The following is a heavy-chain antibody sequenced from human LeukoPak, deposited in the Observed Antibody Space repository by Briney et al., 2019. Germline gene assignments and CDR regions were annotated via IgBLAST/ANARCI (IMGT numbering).Heavy chain of an antibody. V-gene: IGHV1-69*01. J-gene: IGHJ4*02. Sequence: ASVKVSCKASGGTFSSYAISWVRQAPGQGLEWMGGIIPIFGTANYAQKFQGRVTITADESTSTAYMELSSLRSEDTAVYYCATERSGYYFPYYFDYWGQGTLVTVSS. CDR2: IIPIFGTA. D-gene: IGHD3-22*01. CDR1: GGTFSSYA. CDR3: ATERSGYYFPYYFDY.